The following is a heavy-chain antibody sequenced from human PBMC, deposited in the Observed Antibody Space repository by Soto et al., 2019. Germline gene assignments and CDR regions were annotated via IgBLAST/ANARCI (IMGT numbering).Heavy chain of an antibody. D-gene: IGHD3-22*01. CDR1: GFTFSNYE. Sequence: PGGSLRLSCAGSGFTFSNYEMNWVRQAPGKGLAWIAYISSGGNSRYYADSVKGRLTISRDNAKNSLFLQMSGLGADDTGVYYCXRDFYYFDHRPRGGAPVWGQGTLVTVSS. J-gene: IGHJ4*02. CDR2: ISSGGNSR. V-gene: IGHV3-48*03. CDR3: XRDFYYFDHRPRGGAPV.